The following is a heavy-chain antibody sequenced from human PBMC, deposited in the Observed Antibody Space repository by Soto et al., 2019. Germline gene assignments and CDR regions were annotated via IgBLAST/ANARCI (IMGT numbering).Heavy chain of an antibody. D-gene: IGHD2-2*01. CDR3: ARSQGSSTSLEIYYYFYYGMDV. CDR1: GGTFSSYA. Sequence: QVQLVQSGAEVKKPGSSVKVSCTASGGTFSSYAISWVRQAPGQGLEWMGGIIPISGTANYAQKFQGRVTITADESTSTAYMELSSVRSEDTALYYCARSQGSSTSLEIYYYFYYGMDVWGQGTTVTVSS. J-gene: IGHJ6*02. CDR2: IIPISGTA. V-gene: IGHV1-69*01.